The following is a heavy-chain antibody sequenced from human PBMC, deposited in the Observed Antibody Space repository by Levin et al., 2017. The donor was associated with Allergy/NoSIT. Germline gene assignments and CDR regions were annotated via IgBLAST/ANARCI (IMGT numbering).Heavy chain of an antibody. CDR2: MFSGGRT. CDR3: VRERVVLSFSYGMDV. CDR1: GFSVSNNY. J-gene: IGHJ6*02. Sequence: ESLKISCAASGFSVSNNYMTWVRQAPGRGLEWVSVMFSGGRTYYADSVKGRFTIPRDNSKNTLYLQMNSLKAEDTAVYYCVRERVVLSFSYGMDVWGQGTTVSVSS. V-gene: IGHV3-53*01. D-gene: IGHD3-3*01.